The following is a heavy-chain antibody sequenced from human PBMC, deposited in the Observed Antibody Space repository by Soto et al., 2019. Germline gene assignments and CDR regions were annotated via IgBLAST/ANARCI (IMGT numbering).Heavy chain of an antibody. V-gene: IGHV3-74*01. Sequence: EVQLVESGGGLVQPGGSLRLSCAASGFTFSSYWMHWVRQAPGKGLVWVSRINSDGSSTSYADSVKGRFTSSRDNAKNTLYLQMNSLRAEDTAVYYCARFIAVAGKLPFWWYFDLWGRGTLVTVSS. J-gene: IGHJ2*01. CDR1: GFTFSSYW. D-gene: IGHD6-19*01. CDR3: ARFIAVAGKLPFWWYFDL. CDR2: INSDGSST.